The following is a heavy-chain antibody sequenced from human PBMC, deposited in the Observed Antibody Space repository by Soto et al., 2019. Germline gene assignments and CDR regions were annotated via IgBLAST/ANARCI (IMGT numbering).Heavy chain of an antibody. CDR1: GYTFTSYD. J-gene: IGHJ5*02. D-gene: IGHD6-19*01. Sequence: ASVKVSCKASGYTFTSYDISWVRQSPGQGLEWMGWLSAYNGNANYAQKLQGRVTVTADPSISTAYMEFSRLSSDDTAVYYCAKGVTAATSGWLSHFDPWGQGTVVTVSS. CDR2: LSAYNGNA. V-gene: IGHV1-18*01. CDR3: AKGVTAATSGWLSHFDP.